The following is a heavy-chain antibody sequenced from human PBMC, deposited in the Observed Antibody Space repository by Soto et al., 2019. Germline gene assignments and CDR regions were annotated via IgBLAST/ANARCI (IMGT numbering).Heavy chain of an antibody. J-gene: IGHJ4*02. D-gene: IGHD2-15*01. V-gene: IGHV4-34*01. CDR1: GGSLTDYY. CDR3: ARGGGGPARY. CDR2: INDRGVT. Sequence: SETLSLICAVYGGSLTDYYWSWIRQPPGKGLEWIGEINDRGVTNYNPSLKSRVTISVDTSNNQFSLKMNSVTAADTAVYYFARGGGGPARYWGQGIPVTVSS.